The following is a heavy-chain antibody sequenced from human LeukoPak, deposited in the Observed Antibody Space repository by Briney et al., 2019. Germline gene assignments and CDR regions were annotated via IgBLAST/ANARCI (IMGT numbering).Heavy chain of an antibody. J-gene: IGHJ4*02. Sequence: ASVKVSCKASGGTFSSYAISWVRQAPGQGLEWMGRIIPILGIANYAQKFQGRVTITADKSTSTAYMELSSLRSEDTAVYYCARRLYSGYDWGSIEDWGQGTLVTVSS. CDR3: ARRLYSGYDWGSIED. D-gene: IGHD5-12*01. CDR1: GGTFSSYA. CDR2: IIPILGIA. V-gene: IGHV1-69*04.